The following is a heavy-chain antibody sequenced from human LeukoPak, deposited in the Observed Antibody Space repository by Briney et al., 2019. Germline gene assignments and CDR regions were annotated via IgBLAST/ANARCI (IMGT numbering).Heavy chain of an antibody. CDR1: GGSFSGYY. CDR3: ARSDGYGLVGI. J-gene: IGHJ3*02. V-gene: IGHV4-34*01. Sequence: SETLSLTCAVYGGSFSGYYWSWIRQPPGKGLEWIGEINHSGSTNYNPSLKSRVTISVDTSKNHFSLKLNSVTAADTAVYYCARSDGYGLVGIWGQGTMVTVSS. D-gene: IGHD5-18*01. CDR2: INHSGST.